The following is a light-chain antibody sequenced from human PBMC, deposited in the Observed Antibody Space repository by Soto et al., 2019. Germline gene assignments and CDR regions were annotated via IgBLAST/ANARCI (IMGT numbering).Light chain of an antibody. CDR3: QQCLSVPYT. Sequence: DIVMTQSPDSLAVSLGERATINCKSSQSVSYSSNNKHYLAWYQQKAGQPPKLLIYWASIQESGVPDRFSGSGSGTDFTLTISTLRAEDVAVYYCQQCLSVPYTFGGGTKVELK. J-gene: IGKJ4*01. CDR2: WAS. V-gene: IGKV4-1*01. CDR1: QSVSYSSNNKHY.